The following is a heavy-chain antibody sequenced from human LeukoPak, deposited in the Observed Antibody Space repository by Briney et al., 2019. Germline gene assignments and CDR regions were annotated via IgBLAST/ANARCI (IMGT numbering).Heavy chain of an antibody. CDR1: GYSISSGYY. Sequence: SETLSLTCTVSGYSISSGYYWGWIRQPPGKGLEWIGSIYHSGSTYYNPSLKSRVTISVDTSKNQFSLKLSSVTAADTAVYYCARVSTVGAFADYWGQGTLVTVSS. V-gene: IGHV4-38-2*02. D-gene: IGHD1-26*01. CDR3: ARVSTVGAFADY. J-gene: IGHJ4*02. CDR2: IYHSGST.